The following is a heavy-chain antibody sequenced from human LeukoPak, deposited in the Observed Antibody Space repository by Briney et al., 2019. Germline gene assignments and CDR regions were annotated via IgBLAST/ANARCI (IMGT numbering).Heavy chain of an antibody. CDR1: GYTFTGYY. Sequence: ASVKVSCMASGYTFTGYYMHWVRQAPGQGLEWMGWINPNSGGTNYAQKFQGRVTMTRDTSISTAYMELSRLRSDDTAVYYCARFNYYGSGSYSPPIDYWGQGTLVTVSS. CDR3: ARFNYYGSGSYSPPIDY. D-gene: IGHD3-10*01. J-gene: IGHJ4*02. V-gene: IGHV1-2*02. CDR2: INPNSGGT.